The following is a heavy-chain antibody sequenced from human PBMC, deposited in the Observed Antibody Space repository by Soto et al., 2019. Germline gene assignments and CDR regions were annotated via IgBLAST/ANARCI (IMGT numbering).Heavy chain of an antibody. Sequence: QLQLQESGPGLVKPSETLSLTCTVSGGSIPSSSYHWGWIRQPPGKGLEWLGSIYYRGGTYYNPSLKSRANISVDTSKSQFSLKLSSVTAADTAVYYCARHGEYGVAPSFDYWGQGTLVTVSS. J-gene: IGHJ4*02. D-gene: IGHD4-17*01. V-gene: IGHV4-39*01. CDR3: ARHGEYGVAPSFDY. CDR1: GGSIPSSSYH. CDR2: IYYRGGT.